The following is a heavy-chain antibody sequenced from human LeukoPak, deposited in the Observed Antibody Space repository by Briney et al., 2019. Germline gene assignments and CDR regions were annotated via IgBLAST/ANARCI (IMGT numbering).Heavy chain of an antibody. CDR1: GFIVTNNY. CDR2: IYSGANT. V-gene: IGHV3-66*01. D-gene: IGHD2-8*01. Sequence: GGSLRLSCAASGFIVTNNYMSWVRQAPGKGLEWVSLIYSGANTYYADSVKGRFTISTDNSKNTLYLQMNSLRAEDTAVYYCARGLIGIIPSDYWGQGTLVTVSS. CDR3: ARGLIGIIPSDY. J-gene: IGHJ4*02.